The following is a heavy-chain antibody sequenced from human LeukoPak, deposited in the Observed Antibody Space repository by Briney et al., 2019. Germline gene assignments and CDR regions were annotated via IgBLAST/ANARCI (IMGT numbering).Heavy chain of an antibody. Sequence: SETLSLTCTVSGASISSSSYYWGWIRQLPGKGLEWIGSIYYSGSTYYNPSLKSRVTISVDTSKNQFSLKLTSVTAADTAVYYCARGVTAAAGTFWGQGTLVTVSS. J-gene: IGHJ4*02. CDR3: ARGVTAAAGTF. V-gene: IGHV4-39*07. CDR1: GASISSSSYY. D-gene: IGHD6-13*01. CDR2: IYYSGST.